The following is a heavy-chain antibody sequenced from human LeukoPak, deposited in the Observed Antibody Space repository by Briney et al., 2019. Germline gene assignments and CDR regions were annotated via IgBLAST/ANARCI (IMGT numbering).Heavy chain of an antibody. CDR3: AKPFSPTLVAVVAGGAFDI. CDR2: ISGSGGST. Sequence: GGSLRLSCAASGFTFSSYAMSWVRQAPGKGLEWVSAISGSGGSTYYADSVKGRFTISRDNSKNTLYLQMNSLRAEDTAVYYCAKPFSPTLVAVVAGGAFDIWGQGTMVTVSS. J-gene: IGHJ3*02. D-gene: IGHD2-15*01. CDR1: GFTFSSYA. V-gene: IGHV3-23*01.